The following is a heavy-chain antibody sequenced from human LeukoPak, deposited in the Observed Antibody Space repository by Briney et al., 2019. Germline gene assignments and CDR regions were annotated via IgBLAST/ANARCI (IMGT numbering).Heavy chain of an antibody. Sequence: PSETLSLTCTVAGGSIRGYYWSWIRQPPGKGLEWIGYIYYSGSTNYNPSLKSRVTISLDTSKNQFSLKLSSVTAADTAVYYCARVLTYGSRTYYFDYWGQGTLVTVSS. CDR3: ARVLTYGSRTYYFDY. CDR2: IYYSGST. D-gene: IGHD3-10*01. V-gene: IGHV4-59*01. CDR1: GGSIRGYY. J-gene: IGHJ4*02.